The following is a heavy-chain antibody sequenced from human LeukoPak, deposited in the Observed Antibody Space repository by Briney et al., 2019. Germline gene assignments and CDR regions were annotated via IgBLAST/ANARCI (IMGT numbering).Heavy chain of an antibody. Sequence: SVKVSCKASGGTFSSYAISWVRQAPGQGLEWMGGIIPMFGTAHYAQKFQGRVTITTDESTSTAYMELSSLRSEDTAVYYCARDLGMRGYCYMDVWGKGTTVTVSS. D-gene: IGHD1-26*01. CDR3: ARDLGMRGYCYMDV. CDR2: IIPMFGTA. CDR1: GGTFSSYA. V-gene: IGHV1-69*05. J-gene: IGHJ6*04.